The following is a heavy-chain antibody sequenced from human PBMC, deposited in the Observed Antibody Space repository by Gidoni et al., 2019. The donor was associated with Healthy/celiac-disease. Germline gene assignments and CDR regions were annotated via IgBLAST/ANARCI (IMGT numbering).Heavy chain of an antibody. CDR1: GGSISSSSYY. CDR2: IYYSGST. CDR3: ARQVKGEYWFDP. J-gene: IGHJ5*02. Sequence: QLQLQESGSGLVKPSETLSLTCTVSGGSISSSSYYWGWIRQPPGKGLEWIGSIYYSGSTYYNPSLKSRVTISVDTSKNQFSLKLSSVTAADTAVYYCARQVKGEYWFDPWGQGTLVTVSS. V-gene: IGHV4-39*01. D-gene: IGHD3-16*01.